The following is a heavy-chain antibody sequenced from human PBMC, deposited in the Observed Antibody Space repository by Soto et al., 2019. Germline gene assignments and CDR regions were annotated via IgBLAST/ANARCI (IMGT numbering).Heavy chain of an antibody. D-gene: IGHD3-10*01. CDR3: AREGDDYYGSGSYYAGMDV. Sequence: ASVKVSCKASGYTFTSYGISWVRQAPGQGLEWMGWISAYNGNTNYAQKLQGRVTMTTDTSTSTAYMELRSLRSDDTAVYYCAREGDDYYGSGSYYAGMDVWGQTTTVTVS. V-gene: IGHV1-18*01. CDR2: ISAYNGNT. CDR1: GYTFTSYG. J-gene: IGHJ6*02.